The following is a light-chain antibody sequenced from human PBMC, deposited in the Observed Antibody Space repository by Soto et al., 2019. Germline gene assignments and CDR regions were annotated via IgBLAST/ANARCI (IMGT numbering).Light chain of an antibody. CDR1: QNVSNNH. CDR2: GAS. Sequence: EVVLSQSPGTLSLSPGERATLSCRSNQNVSNNHLACYQQKPGQAPTLLMYGASSRATGIPDRFSGSGSGTDFTLTISRLEPEDCAVFYCQQYGTSEIIFGQGTRL. CDR3: QQYGTSEII. V-gene: IGKV3-20*01. J-gene: IGKJ5*01.